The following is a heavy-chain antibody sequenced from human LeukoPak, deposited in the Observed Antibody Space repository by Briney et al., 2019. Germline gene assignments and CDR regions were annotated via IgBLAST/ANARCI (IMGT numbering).Heavy chain of an antibody. D-gene: IGHD2-21*02. CDR1: GITFDSYA. Sequence: PGGSLRLSCAAAGITFDSYAMSWVRQAPGKGLEWISVISGSGGRTSYADSVKGRFIISRYNSKNTLHLQMHSLRAEDTAVYYCVKEKLAYCGGDCFGEYFQDWGQGTLVTVSS. CDR3: VKEKLAYCGGDCFGEYFQD. CDR2: ISGSGGRT. V-gene: IGHV3-23*01. J-gene: IGHJ1*01.